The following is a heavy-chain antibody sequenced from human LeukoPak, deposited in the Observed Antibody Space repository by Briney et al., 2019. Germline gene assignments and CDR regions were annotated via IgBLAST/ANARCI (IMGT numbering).Heavy chain of an antibody. J-gene: IGHJ4*02. CDR3: ARVGVTRADYGDYEEEWAYFDY. Sequence: GASVKVSCKASGYTFASYDISWVRQAPGQGLECMGWISAYNGNTNYAQKFQGRVTMTTDTSTSTAYMELSSLRSEDTAVYYCARVGVTRADYGDYEEEWAYFDYWGQGTLVTVSS. CDR2: ISAYNGNT. CDR1: GYTFASYD. V-gene: IGHV1-18*01. D-gene: IGHD4-17*01.